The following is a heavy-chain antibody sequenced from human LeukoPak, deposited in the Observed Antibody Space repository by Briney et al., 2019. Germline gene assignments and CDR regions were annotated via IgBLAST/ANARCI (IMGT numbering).Heavy chain of an antibody. D-gene: IGHD4/OR15-4a*01. J-gene: IGHJ4*02. CDR3: ASPSGGADDY. CDR1: GGSIRSSSSSYY. V-gene: IGHV4-39*01. CDR2: TYFGGSA. Sequence: PSETLSLTCTVSGGSIRSSSSSYYWGWIRQPPGKGLEWIGSTYFGGSAHYNPSLKSRVTVSLDTSKNQFSLKLSSVTAADTAVYYCASPSGGADDYWGQGTLVTVSS.